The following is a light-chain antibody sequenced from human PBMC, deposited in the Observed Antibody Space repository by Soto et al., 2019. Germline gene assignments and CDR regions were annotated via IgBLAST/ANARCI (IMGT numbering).Light chain of an antibody. J-gene: IGLJ3*02. CDR3: TSYTGSSTPWV. CDR2: EVN. V-gene: IGLV2-14*01. CDR1: RSDVGAYNY. Sequence: QSALTQPASVSGSPGQSITISCAGTRSDVGAYNYVSWYQQHPGKAPKLMIYEVNDRPSGVSNRFSGSKSGSTASLTISGLQAEDEADYYCTSYTGSSTPWVFGGGTKVTVL.